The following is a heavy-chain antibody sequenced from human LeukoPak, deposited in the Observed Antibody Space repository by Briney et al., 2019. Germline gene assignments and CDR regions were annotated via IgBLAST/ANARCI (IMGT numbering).Heavy chain of an antibody. CDR3: ARAMRITAAGTFYFVY. D-gene: IGHD6-25*01. Sequence: SQTLSLTFAISGDSVSSNSAAWNWIRQSPSRGLEWLGRTYYRSTWYNDYAISVKSRITINPDTSKNQFSLQLNSVTPEDMAVYYCARAMRITAAGTFYFVYWGQGTLVTVSS. CDR2: TYYRSTWYN. CDR1: GDSVSSNSAA. J-gene: IGHJ4*02. V-gene: IGHV6-1*01.